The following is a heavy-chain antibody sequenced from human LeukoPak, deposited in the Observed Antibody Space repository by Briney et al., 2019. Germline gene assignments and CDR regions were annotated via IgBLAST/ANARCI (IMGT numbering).Heavy chain of an antibody. D-gene: IGHD1-14*01. Sequence: ASVKVSCKASGYTFTGYYMHWVRQAPGQGLEWMGWINPNSGGTNYAQKFQGRVTMTRDTSITTAYMELSRLSSDDTAVYYCTRHPGKVTNDWYFDLWGRGTLVTVSS. CDR3: TRHPGKVTNDWYFDL. CDR2: INPNSGGT. CDR1: GYTFTGYY. V-gene: IGHV1-2*02. J-gene: IGHJ2*01.